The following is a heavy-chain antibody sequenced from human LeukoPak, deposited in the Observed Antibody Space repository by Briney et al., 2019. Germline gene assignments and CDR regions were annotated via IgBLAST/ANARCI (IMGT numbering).Heavy chain of an antibody. CDR1: GYTFTGYY. CDR3: ARDRVGSGWPRPWYFDF. V-gene: IGHV1-2*02. J-gene: IGHJ4*02. D-gene: IGHD6-19*01. CDR2: INPNTGAT. Sequence: ASVKVSCKPSGYTFTGYYLHWVRQAPGQGLEWMGWINPNTGATIYAEKFQGRVTMTRDTSIDTAYMEMRSLRSDDTAVYYCARDRVGSGWPRPWYFDFWGQGTLITVSS.